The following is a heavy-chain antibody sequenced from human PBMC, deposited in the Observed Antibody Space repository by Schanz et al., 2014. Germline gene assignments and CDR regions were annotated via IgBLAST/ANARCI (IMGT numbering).Heavy chain of an antibody. CDR1: GFTFNSYA. CDR2: ISYDGSNK. V-gene: IGHV3-30*01. J-gene: IGHJ4*02. Sequence: QVQLVESGGGVVQPGRSLRLSCAASGFTFNSYAIHWVRQAPGKGLDWVAVISYDGSNKYYADSVKGRFTISRDDSKNTLYLQMNSLRPEDTAVYYCVRDYNWGFDNWGQGAVVIVSS. CDR3: VRDYNWGFDN. D-gene: IGHD7-27*01.